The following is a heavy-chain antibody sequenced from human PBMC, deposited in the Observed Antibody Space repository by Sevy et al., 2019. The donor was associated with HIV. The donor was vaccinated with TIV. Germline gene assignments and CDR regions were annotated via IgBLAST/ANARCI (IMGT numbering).Heavy chain of an antibody. CDR1: GFTFSSYG. V-gene: IGHV3-33*01. D-gene: IGHD2-15*01. CDR2: IWYDGINK. CDR3: ARAGEIVEVVAHYGMDV. Sequence: GGSLRLSCAASGFTFSSYGMHWVRQAPGKGLEWVAVIWYDGINKYYGDSVKGRFTISRDNSKNTVYLQMNSMSAEDTAAYYCARAGEIVEVVAHYGMDVWGQGTTVTVSS. J-gene: IGHJ6*02.